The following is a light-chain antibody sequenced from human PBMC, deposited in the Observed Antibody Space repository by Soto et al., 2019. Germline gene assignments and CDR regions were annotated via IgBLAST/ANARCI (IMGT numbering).Light chain of an antibody. CDR2: EGS. CDR3: CSYAGSSTSPYV. J-gene: IGLJ1*01. Sequence: QSALTQPASVSGSPGQSITISCTGTSSDVGSYNLVSWYQQHPGKAPKLMIYEGSTRPSGVSNRFSGSKSGNTASLTISGLQAEDVADYYCCSYAGSSTSPYVFGTGTKLTVL. V-gene: IGLV2-23*01. CDR1: SSDVGSYNL.